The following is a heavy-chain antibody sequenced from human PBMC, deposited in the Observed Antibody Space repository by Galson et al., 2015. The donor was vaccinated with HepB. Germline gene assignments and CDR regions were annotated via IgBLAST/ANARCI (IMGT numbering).Heavy chain of an antibody. J-gene: IGHJ4*02. V-gene: IGHV1-18*01. D-gene: IGHD5-12*01. CDR1: GYTFNSYG. CDR3: TKDRPFLSVAPTLYYFDH. CDR2: VSAYTGDT. Sequence: SVKVSCKASGYTFNSYGISWVRQAPGQGLEWMGWVSAYTGDTESAQTFQDRVIMTTDTSTTTAYLELRSLTSDDTAVYYCTKDRPFLSVAPTLYYFDHWGQGTLVTVSS.